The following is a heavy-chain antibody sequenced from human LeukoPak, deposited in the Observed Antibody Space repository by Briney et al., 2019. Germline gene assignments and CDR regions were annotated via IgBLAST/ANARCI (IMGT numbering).Heavy chain of an antibody. J-gene: IGHJ3*01. D-gene: IGHD1-26*01. CDR3: VSHDAHSGGAYHV. V-gene: IGHV4-34*01. Sequence: SETLSLTCAVYGGSFSGYYWSCIRQPPGKGLEWIGEINHSGTTNYNPSLKSRVTISVDTSKNQCSLKLRSVTAADTAVYYCVSHDAHSGGAYHVWGQGTLVTVYS. CDR1: GGSFSGYY. CDR2: INHSGTT.